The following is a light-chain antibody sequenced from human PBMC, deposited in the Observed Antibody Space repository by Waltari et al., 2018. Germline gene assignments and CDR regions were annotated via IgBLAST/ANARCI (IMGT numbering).Light chain of an antibody. V-gene: IGLV1-40*01. CDR1: TSNIGAGYD. Sequence: HSILTQPPSVSGAPGQRVTLSCTGSTSNIGAGYDVHWYQQVPGTAPKVLIFGNFKRPAGVPDRFSGSRSGTSASLAITGLQAEDEADYYCQTSDTSLSWVFGGGTKLTVL. CDR2: GNF. CDR3: QTSDTSLSWV. J-gene: IGLJ3*02.